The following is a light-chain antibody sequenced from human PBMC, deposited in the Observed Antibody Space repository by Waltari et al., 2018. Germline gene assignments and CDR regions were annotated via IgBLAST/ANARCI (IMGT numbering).Light chain of an antibody. Sequence: QSVLTQPPSVSGAPGMRVTISCPGSSCHPGTGYDVNWYQQLPGTAPKLLIYGNSNRLSGVPDRFSGSKSGASASLAISGLQAEDEAEYYCQAYDRSLSGSVFGGGTKLTVL. CDR2: GNS. V-gene: IGLV1-40*01. CDR1: SCHPGTGYD. CDR3: QAYDRSLSGSV. J-gene: IGLJ2*01.